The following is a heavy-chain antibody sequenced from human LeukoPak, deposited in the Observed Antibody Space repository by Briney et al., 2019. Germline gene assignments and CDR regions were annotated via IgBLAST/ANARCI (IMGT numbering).Heavy chain of an antibody. Sequence: PGGSLRLSCAASGFTFTNAWMNWVRQAPGKGLEWVGRIKSKTDGGTTDYAAPVKGRFTISRDDSKNTLYLRMNSLKTEDTAVYYCTTWDGPGSYPFDFWGQGTLVTVSS. CDR2: IKSKTDGGTT. CDR1: GFTFTNAW. D-gene: IGHD3-10*01. V-gene: IGHV3-15*01. J-gene: IGHJ4*02. CDR3: TTWDGPGSYPFDF.